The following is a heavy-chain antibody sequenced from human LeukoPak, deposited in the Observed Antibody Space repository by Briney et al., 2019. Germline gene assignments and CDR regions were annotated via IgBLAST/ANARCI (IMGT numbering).Heavy chain of an antibody. CDR3: ARSKGVGATTGFTY. CDR1: GFTFSSYA. V-gene: IGHV3-21*01. J-gene: IGHJ4*02. D-gene: IGHD1-26*01. Sequence: GGSLRLSCAASGFTFSSYAMSWVRQAPGKGLKWVSSISASRLYIDYADSVKGRFTISRDNAKNSLYLQVNSLRAEDTAVYYCARSKGVGATTGFTYWGQGTLVTVSS. CDR2: ISASRLYI.